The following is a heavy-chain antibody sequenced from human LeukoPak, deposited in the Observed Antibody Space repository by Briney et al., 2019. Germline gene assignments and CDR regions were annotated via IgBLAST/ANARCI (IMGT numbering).Heavy chain of an antibody. CDR1: GFTFSSYG. CDR2: ISSDGSNK. V-gene: IGHV3-30*18. Sequence: PGRSLRLSCAASGFTFSSYGMYWVRQAPGKGLEWVAVISSDGSNKYYADSVKGRFTISRDNSKNTLYLQMNSLRAEDTAVYYCAKGGFWSGYYNEYYGMDVWGQGTTVTVSS. CDR3: AKGGFWSGYYNEYYGMDV. J-gene: IGHJ6*02. D-gene: IGHD3-3*01.